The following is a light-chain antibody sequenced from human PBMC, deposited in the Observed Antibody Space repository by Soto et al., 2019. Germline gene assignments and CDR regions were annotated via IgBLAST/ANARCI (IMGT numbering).Light chain of an antibody. V-gene: IGLV2-14*01. Sequence: QSVLTQPASVSGSPGQSITLSCTGTSSDIGSYDFVSWYQQHPGRAPKLIIYEVSNRPSGVSYRFSGSKAGNTASLTISGLQAEDEADYFCTSYTPTTRVFGGGTKVTVL. J-gene: IGLJ3*02. CDR1: SSDIGSYDF. CDR3: TSYTPTTRV. CDR2: EVS.